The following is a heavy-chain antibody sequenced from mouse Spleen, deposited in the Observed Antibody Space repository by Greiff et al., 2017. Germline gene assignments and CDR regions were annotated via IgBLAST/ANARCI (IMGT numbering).Heavy chain of an antibody. V-gene: IGHV1-52*01. CDR2: IDPSDSET. CDR1: GYTFTSYW. Sequence: QVQLQQPGAELVRPGSSVKLSCKASGYTFTSYWMHWVKQRPIQGLEWIGNIDPSDSETHYNQKFKDKATLTVDKSSSTAYMQLSSLTSEDSAVYYCALGELRAWFAYWGQGTLVTVSA. CDR3: ALGELRAWFAY. D-gene: IGHD1-1*01. J-gene: IGHJ3*01.